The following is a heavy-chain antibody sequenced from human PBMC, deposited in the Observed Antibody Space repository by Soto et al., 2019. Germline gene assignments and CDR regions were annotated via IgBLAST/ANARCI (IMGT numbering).Heavy chain of an antibody. CDR3: ARERDYYDSSGWKGPWFDP. V-gene: IGHV4-59*01. Sequence: PSETLSLTCTVSCGSISSYYWSWIRQPPGKGLEWIGYIYYSGSTNYNPSLKSRVTISVDTSKNQFSLKLSSVTAADTAVYYCARERDYYDSSGWKGPWFDPWGQGTLVTVSS. D-gene: IGHD3-22*01. CDR1: CGSISSYY. CDR2: IYYSGST. J-gene: IGHJ5*02.